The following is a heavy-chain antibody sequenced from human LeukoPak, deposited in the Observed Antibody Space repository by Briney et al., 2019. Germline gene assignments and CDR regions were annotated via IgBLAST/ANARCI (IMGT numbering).Heavy chain of an antibody. CDR2: ISGNGGTT. V-gene: IGHV3-23*01. J-gene: IGHJ4*02. CDR1: GFTFSSYA. D-gene: IGHD6-6*01. CDR3: SKGGSSTGRLDFQC. Sequence: GGSLRLSCEASGFTFSSYAMTWVRQAPGKGLEWVSAISGNGGTTYYEDSVKGRFTITRDNSKNTVYLQMNNLGAEDTAMYYCSKGGSSTGRLDFQCWGQGTLVTVSS.